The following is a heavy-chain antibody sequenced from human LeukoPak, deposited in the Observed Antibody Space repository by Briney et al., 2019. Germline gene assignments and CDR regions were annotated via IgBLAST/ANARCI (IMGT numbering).Heavy chain of an antibody. Sequence: GGSLRLSCAASGFTFSNYAMSWVRQAPGKGLEWVSGISGGGGSSDYADSVKGRFTISRDNSKNMLYLQMNSLRAEDTAVFYCARSTYFGDYWGQGILVTVSS. CDR3: ARSTYFGDY. V-gene: IGHV3-23*01. D-gene: IGHD2/OR15-2a*01. CDR1: GFTFSNYA. CDR2: ISGGGGSS. J-gene: IGHJ4*02.